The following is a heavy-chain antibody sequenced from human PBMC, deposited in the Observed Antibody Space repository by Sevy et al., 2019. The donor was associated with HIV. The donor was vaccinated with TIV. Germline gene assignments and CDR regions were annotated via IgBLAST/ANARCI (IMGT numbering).Heavy chain of an antibody. Sequence: GGSLRLSCAASGLTLSYAWMNWVRQAPGKGLEWVGHIKSESDGGTTDFATPVKGRFIISRDDSKNTLYLQMNSLKTGETALYYCTARNFDFWGRGTLVTVS. J-gene: IGHJ4*02. CDR1: GLTLSYAW. CDR3: TARNFDF. V-gene: IGHV3-15*07. CDR2: IKSESDGGTT.